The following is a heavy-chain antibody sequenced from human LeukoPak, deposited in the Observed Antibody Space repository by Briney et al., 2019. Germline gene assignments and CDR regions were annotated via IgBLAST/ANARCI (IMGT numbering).Heavy chain of an antibody. Sequence: GGSLRVSCAASGFTFSSYSMNWVRQAPGKGLEWVSSISSCSSYIYFADSVKGRFTISRDNAKNSLYLQMNSLRAEDTAVYYCARDSSKLIAAAGNSFDYWGQGTLVTVSS. D-gene: IGHD6-13*01. CDR1: GFTFSSYS. CDR2: ISSCSSYI. V-gene: IGHV3-21*01. J-gene: IGHJ4*02. CDR3: ARDSSKLIAAAGNSFDY.